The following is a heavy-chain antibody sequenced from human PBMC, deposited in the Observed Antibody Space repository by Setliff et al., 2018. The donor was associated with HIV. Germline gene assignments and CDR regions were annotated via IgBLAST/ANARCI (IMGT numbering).Heavy chain of an antibody. V-gene: IGHV4-34*01. CDR2: IQHSGRI. D-gene: IGHD6-13*01. CDR1: GGSFSGYC. J-gene: IGHJ6*03. CDR3: ARVSCSSWYSIPRYYYYYMDV. Sequence: SETLSLTCAVYGGSFSGYCWSWIRQPPGKGLEWIGEIQHSGRINYNPSLRSRVTTSVDTSKNQFSLRLRSVTAADTAVYYCARVSCSSWYSIPRYYYYYMDVWGEGTMVTVSS.